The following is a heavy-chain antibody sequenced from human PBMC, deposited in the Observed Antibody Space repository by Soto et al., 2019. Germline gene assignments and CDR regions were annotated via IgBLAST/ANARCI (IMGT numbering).Heavy chain of an antibody. J-gene: IGHJ4*02. V-gene: IGHV3-7*01. CDR2: IKQDGSEK. Sequence: EVHLVESGGGLVQPGGSLRLSCAASGFTFSTYWMTWVRQAPGKGLEWVANIKQDGSEKYYVDSVKGRFTISRDNVENSLYLQMSSLRAEDTALYYCARTVPTISGDVLNYWGQGTLVTVSS. CDR3: ARTVPTISGDVLNY. CDR1: GFTFSTYW. D-gene: IGHD5-12*01.